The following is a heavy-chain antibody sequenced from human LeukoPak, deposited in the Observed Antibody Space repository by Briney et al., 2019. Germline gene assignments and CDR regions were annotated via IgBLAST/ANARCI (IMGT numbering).Heavy chain of an antibody. CDR2: INAYNGNT. CDR1: GYIFTSDG. J-gene: IGHJ6*02. D-gene: IGHD6-13*01. CDR3: ARDFGSTWYGLDV. V-gene: IGHV1-18*01. Sequence: ASVKVSCKASGYIFTSDGISWVRQAPGQGLEWMGRINAYNGNTNYAQKFQGRVTMTTDTSTSTAYMELRSLRSDDTAVYHCARDFGSTWYGLDVWGQGTTVTVSS.